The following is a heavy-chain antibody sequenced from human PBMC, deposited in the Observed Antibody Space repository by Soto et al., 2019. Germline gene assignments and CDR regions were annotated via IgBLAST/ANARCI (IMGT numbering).Heavy chain of an antibody. Sequence: GESLKISCKTSGFSFTTYWIGWVRQMPGEGLEWMGIIYPGDSDTRYSPSFQGQVTISADRSISTAYLQWSSLKASDTAMYYWARSGRSAEKYFDDWGRGTLVTVSS. V-gene: IGHV5-51*01. J-gene: IGHJ1*01. CDR3: ARSGRSAEKYFDD. CDR1: GFSFTTYW. D-gene: IGHD3-3*01. CDR2: IYPGDSDT.